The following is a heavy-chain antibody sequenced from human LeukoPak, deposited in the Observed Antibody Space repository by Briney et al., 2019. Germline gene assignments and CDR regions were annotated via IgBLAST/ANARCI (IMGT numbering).Heavy chain of an antibody. CDR1: GFTFGSYS. CDR2: IGGDGLTT. CDR3: AREGGGSGLWYYEL. D-gene: IGHD1-26*01. V-gene: IGHV3-64*02. J-gene: IGHJ2*01. Sequence: PGGSLRLSCAASGFTFGSYSMHWVRQAPGKGPEFVSVIGGDGLTTFYADSVKDRFTISRVNSKSTLYLEMGSLRAEDMAVYYCAREGGGSGLWYYELWGRGTLVTVSS.